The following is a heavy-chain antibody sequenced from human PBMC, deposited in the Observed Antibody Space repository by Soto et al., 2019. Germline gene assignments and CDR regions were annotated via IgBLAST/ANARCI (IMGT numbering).Heavy chain of an antibody. J-gene: IGHJ4*02. V-gene: IGHV1-2*02. CDR2: INPESGNP. Sequence: QVQMVQSGAEVKKPGDSVKVSCKASGYTFTDYYMHRVRQAPGQGFEWVGGINPESGNPKYVPKFQGRVTVTRDTSTSTAYMELNRLTSDDTAVYYCASEDCRNTNCLKGFDYWGQGTLVTVSS. CDR1: GYTFTDYY. CDR3: ASEDCRNTNCLKGFDY. D-gene: IGHD2-15*01.